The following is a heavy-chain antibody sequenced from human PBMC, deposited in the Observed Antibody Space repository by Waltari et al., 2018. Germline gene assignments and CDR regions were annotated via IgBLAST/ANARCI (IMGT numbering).Heavy chain of an antibody. D-gene: IGHD1-1*01. CDR2: MNPNSGNT. J-gene: IGHJ4*02. Sequence: QVQLVQSGAEVKKPGSSVKVSCKASGGTFTSYDITWVRQATGQGLEWMGWMNPNSGNTDYAQKFQGRVTITADKSTSTAYMELSSLRSEDTAVYYCARSQLGPFYYFDYWGQGTLVTVSS. V-gene: IGHV1-8*01. CDR3: ARSQLGPFYYFDY. CDR1: GGTFTSYD.